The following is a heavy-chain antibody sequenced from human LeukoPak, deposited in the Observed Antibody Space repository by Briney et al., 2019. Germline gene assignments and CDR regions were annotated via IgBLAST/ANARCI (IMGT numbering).Heavy chain of an antibody. V-gene: IGHV3-15*01. Sequence: GGSLRLSCAASGFTFSNAWMSWVRQAPGKGLEWVGRIKSKTDGGTTDYAAPVKGRFTISRDDSKNTLYLQMNSLKTEDTAVYYCTTDLEYSRGWYWTPPEEYDAFDIWGQGTMVTVSS. J-gene: IGHJ3*02. D-gene: IGHD6-19*01. CDR2: IKSKTDGGTT. CDR1: GFTFSNAW. CDR3: TTDLEYSRGWYWTPPEEYDAFDI.